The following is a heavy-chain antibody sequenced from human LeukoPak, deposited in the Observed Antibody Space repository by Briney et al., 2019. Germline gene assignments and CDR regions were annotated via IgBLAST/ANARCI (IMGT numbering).Heavy chain of an antibody. J-gene: IGHJ4*02. CDR2: ISGSGVYT. CDR3: AKDQSIEKWLSFHY. D-gene: IGHD3-22*01. CDR1: GFIFSNYA. V-gene: IGHV3-23*01. Sequence: PGGSLRLSCGASGFIFSNYAMSWVRQAPGKGLEWVSAISGSGVYTYYADSVKGGFTISRDNSKNMIYLQMNSLRVEDTAVYHCAKDQSIEKWLSFHYWGQGTLVTVSS.